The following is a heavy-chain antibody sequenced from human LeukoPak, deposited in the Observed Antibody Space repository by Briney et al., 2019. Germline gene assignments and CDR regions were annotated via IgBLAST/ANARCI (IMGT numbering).Heavy chain of an antibody. V-gene: IGHV3-23*01. D-gene: IGHD3-16*01. CDR3: AKGKRDYDY. CDR1: GFLFSNNA. CDR2: TSGSGVST. J-gene: IGHJ4*02. Sequence: GGSLRLSCVDSGFLFSNNALSWVRQAPGKGLEWVSATSGSGVSTYYADSVKGRFTISRDNSKNTLFLQMNSLRVEDTAVYYCAKGKRDYDYWGQGTLVTVSS.